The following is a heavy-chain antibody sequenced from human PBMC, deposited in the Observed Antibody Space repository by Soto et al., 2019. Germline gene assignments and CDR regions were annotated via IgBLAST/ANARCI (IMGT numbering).Heavy chain of an antibody. D-gene: IGHD3-22*01. CDR1: GGSISSYY. CDR3: GTSLHYFNDSGPRGY. Sequence: SETLCLTCTVSGGSISSYYWSWIRQPPGKGLEWIGYIYYSGSTNYSPSLTSRLAISVDKSKNQFSLKLNSVTAADTAVYYCGTSLHYFNDSGPRGYWGQGTLVTVSS. J-gene: IGHJ4*02. V-gene: IGHV4-59*03. CDR2: IYYSGST.